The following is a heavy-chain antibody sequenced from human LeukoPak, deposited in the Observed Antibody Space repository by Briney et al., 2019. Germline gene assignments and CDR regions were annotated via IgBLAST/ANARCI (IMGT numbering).Heavy chain of an antibody. D-gene: IGHD3-10*01. V-gene: IGHV4-39*01. CDR3: ARIDFYGSGNYYFDY. CDR1: GGSISDINYY. CDR2: IYYSGST. Sequence: SETLSVTCTVSGGSISDINYYWGWIRQPPGKGLEWIASIYYSGSTYYNPSLKSRVTISVDTSKKQFSLKLSSVTAADTAVSYCARIDFYGSGNYYFDYWGQGTLVTVSS. J-gene: IGHJ4*02.